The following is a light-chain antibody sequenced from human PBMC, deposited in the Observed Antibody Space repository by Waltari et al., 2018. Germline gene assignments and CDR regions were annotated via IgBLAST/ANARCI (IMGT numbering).Light chain of an antibody. V-gene: IGKV1-9*01. J-gene: IGKJ5*01. CDR3: QQLNSYLT. CDR1: QGISSY. CDR2: AAS. Sequence: IQLTQSPSSLSASVGDRVNITCRASQGISSYLAWYQQKPGKAPNLLIYAASTLQSGVPSRFSCSGSGTDFTLTISSLQPEDFATYYCQQLNSYLTFGQGTRL.